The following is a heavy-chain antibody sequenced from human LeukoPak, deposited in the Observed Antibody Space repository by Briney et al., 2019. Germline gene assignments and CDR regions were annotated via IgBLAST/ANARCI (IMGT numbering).Heavy chain of an antibody. CDR1: GDSIGDSY. CDR2: IYYSGSS. CDR3: ARQITDSNWFDP. Sequence: SETLSLTCTVSGDSIGDSYWTWIRQPPGKGLEWIGYIYYSGSSNYNPSLKSRVSISVDTSKNQFSLNLYSVTAADTAVYYCARQITDSNWFDPWGQGTLVTVSS. D-gene: IGHD1-20*01. J-gene: IGHJ5*02. V-gene: IGHV4-59*08.